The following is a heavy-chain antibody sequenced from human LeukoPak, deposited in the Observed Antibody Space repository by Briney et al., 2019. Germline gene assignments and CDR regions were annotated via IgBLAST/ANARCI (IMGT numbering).Heavy chain of an antibody. J-gene: IGHJ4*02. CDR3: ARTYDFWSGFLDY. CDR2: INHSGST. V-gene: IGHV4-34*01. Sequence: SETLSLTCAVYGVSFSGYYWSWIRQPPGKGLEWIGEINHSGSTNYNPSLKSRVTISVDTSKNQFSLKLSSVTAADTAVYYCARTYDFWSGFLDYWGQGTLVTVSS. CDR1: GVSFSGYY. D-gene: IGHD3-3*01.